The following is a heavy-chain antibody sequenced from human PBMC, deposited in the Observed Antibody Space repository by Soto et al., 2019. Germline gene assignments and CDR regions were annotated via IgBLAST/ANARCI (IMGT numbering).Heavy chain of an antibody. CDR2: ISYDGSNK. D-gene: IGHD1-26*01. Sequence: QVQLVESGGGVVQPGRSLRLSCAASGFTFSSYGMHWVRQAPGKGLEWVTLISYDGSNKFYADSVKGRFTISRDNSKNTLYLQMNNLRVEDTAVYYCATLLVGASIKDYWGQGTLVTVSS. CDR3: ATLLVGASIKDY. V-gene: IGHV3-30*03. J-gene: IGHJ4*02. CDR1: GFTFSSYG.